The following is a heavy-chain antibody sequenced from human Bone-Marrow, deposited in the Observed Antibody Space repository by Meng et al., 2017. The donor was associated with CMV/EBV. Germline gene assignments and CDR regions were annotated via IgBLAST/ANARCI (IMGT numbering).Heavy chain of an antibody. V-gene: IGHV4-39*02. J-gene: IGHJ4*02. CDR2: ISYSGRT. CDR3: ARLDYSNSFDY. CDR1: GGSISSSGYS. Sequence: SETLSLTCTVSGGSISSSGYSWGWIRQPPGKGLEWIGSISYSGRTSYNPSLKSRVTILLDTSRNHFSLKLNSVTAADTAVYYCARLDYSNSFDYWGQGTLVTVSS. D-gene: IGHD4-11*01.